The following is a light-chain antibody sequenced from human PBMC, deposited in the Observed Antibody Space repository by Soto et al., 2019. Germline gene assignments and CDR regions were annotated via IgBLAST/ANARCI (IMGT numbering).Light chain of an antibody. V-gene: IGLV2-14*03. CDR3: SAYTRTNTRV. CDR1: SSDVGDYTY. J-gene: IGLJ3*02. CDR2: DVT. Sequence: QSVLTQPASVSGSPGQSITISCTGTSSDVGDYTYVSWHQHHPGKAPKLMIYDVTNRPSGVSNRFSGSKSGNTASLTISGLQAEDEAHYYCSAYTRTNTRVFGGGTQLTVL.